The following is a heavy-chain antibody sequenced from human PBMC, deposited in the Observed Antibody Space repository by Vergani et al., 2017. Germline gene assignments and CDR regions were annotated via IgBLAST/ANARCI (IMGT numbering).Heavy chain of an antibody. CDR2: IIPIFGTA. V-gene: IGHV1-69*12. J-gene: IGHJ3*02. CDR1: GGTFSSYA. CDR3: ARDGRYSGSYHLGAFDI. Sequence: QVQLVQSGAEVKKPGSSVKVSCKASGGTFSSYAISWVRQAPGQGLEWMGGIIPIFGTANYAQKFQGRVTITADESTSTAYMELSSLRSEDTAGYYCARDGRYSGSYHLGAFDIWGQGTMVTVSS. D-gene: IGHD1-26*01.